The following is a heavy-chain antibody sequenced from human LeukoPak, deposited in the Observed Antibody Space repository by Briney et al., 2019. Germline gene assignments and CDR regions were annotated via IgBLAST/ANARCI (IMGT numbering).Heavy chain of an antibody. CDR3: ARGGVAAAEDV. CDR1: GFTFSSYW. D-gene: IGHD6-13*01. Sequence: GGSLRLSCAASGFTFSSYWMSWVRQAPGKGLEWVANIKQDGSEKYYVDSVKGRFTISRDNAKNSLYLQMNSLRAEDTAMYYCARGGVAAAEDVWGKGTTVTVSS. J-gene: IGHJ6*04. V-gene: IGHV3-7*01. CDR2: IKQDGSEK.